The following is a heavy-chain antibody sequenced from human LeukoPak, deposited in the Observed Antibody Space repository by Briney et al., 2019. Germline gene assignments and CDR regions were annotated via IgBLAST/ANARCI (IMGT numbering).Heavy chain of an antibody. CDR2: VSSSGGST. CDR1: GFTFSSYA. J-gene: IGHJ4*02. D-gene: IGHD2/OR15-2a*01. CDR3: VSFYEAY. Sequence: GGSLRLSCAASGFTFSSYAMNWVRQAPGKGLEWVSTVSSSGGSTYYADSVKGRFTISKDNAKNTVYLQMNNLRAEDTAVYYCVSFYEAYWGRGTLVTVSS. V-gene: IGHV3-23*01.